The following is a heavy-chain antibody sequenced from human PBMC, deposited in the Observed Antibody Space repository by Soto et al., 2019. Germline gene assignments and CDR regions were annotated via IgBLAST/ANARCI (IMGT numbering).Heavy chain of an antibody. Sequence: QVQLQESGPGLVKPSQTLSLTCTVSGGSISSGGYYRSWIRQHPGKGLEWIGYIYYSGSTYYNPSLKSRVTISVDTSKNQFSLKLSSVTAADTAVYYCARDIYDSTGSGYDYFDYWGQGTLVTVSS. CDR2: IYYSGST. CDR1: GGSISSGGYY. V-gene: IGHV4-31*03. CDR3: ARDIYDSTGSGYDYFDY. J-gene: IGHJ4*02. D-gene: IGHD3-22*01.